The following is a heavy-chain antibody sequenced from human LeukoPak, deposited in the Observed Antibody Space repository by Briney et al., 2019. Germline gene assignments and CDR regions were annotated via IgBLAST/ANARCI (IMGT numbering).Heavy chain of an antibody. CDR2: IRYDGSNK. CDR3: AKGSKEVLFTRDHYMDV. Sequence: GGSLRLSCAASGFTFSSYGMHWVRQAPGKGLEWVAFIRYDGSNKYYADSVKGRFIISRDNSKNKLYLQMNSLRPEDTAVYYCAKGSKEVLFTRDHYMDVWGKGTTVTISS. CDR1: GFTFSSYG. D-gene: IGHD3-3*01. J-gene: IGHJ6*03. V-gene: IGHV3-30*02.